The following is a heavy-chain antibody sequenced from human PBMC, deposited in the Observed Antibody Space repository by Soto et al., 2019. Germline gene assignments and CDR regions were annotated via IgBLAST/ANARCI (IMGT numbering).Heavy chain of an antibody. CDR1: GFTFNKYG. CDR2: IVKDGSNQ. D-gene: IGHD2-8*01. J-gene: IGHJ3*01. Sequence: QVQLVESGGDVVQPGRSLRLSCAASGFTFNKYGMHWVRQAPGKGLEWLAVIVKDGSNQQYGDSAKGRFTISRDNTKNKVYLQINSLGVEDTAVYYCVRDDDGPDNGLDLWGQGTMVTVSS. V-gene: IGHV3-33*04. CDR3: VRDDDGPDNGLDL.